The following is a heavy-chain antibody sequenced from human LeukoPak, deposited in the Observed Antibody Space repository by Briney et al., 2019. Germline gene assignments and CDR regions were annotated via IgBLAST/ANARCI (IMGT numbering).Heavy chain of an antibody. V-gene: IGHV4-34*01. CDR1: GGSFSGYY. CDR3: ARVVAAAGRNYIDY. CDR2: INHSGST. Sequence: PSETLSLTCAVYGGSFSGYYWSWIRQPPGKGLEWIGEINHSGSTNYNPSLKSRVTISVDTSKNQFSLKLSSVTAADTAVYYCARVVAAAGRNYIDYWGQGTLVTVSS. J-gene: IGHJ4*02. D-gene: IGHD6-13*01.